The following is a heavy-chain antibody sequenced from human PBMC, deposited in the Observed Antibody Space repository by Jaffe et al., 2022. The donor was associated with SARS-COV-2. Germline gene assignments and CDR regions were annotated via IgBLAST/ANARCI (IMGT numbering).Heavy chain of an antibody. CDR3: VLRGGSYDPFDY. D-gene: IGHD1-26*01. CDR2: ISGSGRSI. CDR1: GFTFSDYF. Sequence: QVQLVESGGGLVKPGGSLRLSCAASGFTFSDYFMSWIRQAPGKGLEWVSYISGSGRSINYADSVKGRFTISRDNAKNSLFLLMNGLRADDTAVYYCVLRGGSYDPFDYWGQGTLVTVSS. V-gene: IGHV3-11*01. J-gene: IGHJ4*02.